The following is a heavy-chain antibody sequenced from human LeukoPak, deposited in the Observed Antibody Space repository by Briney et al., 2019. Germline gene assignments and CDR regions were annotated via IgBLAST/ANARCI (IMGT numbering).Heavy chain of an antibody. J-gene: IGHJ4*02. CDR2: ISYDGSNE. V-gene: IGHV3-30*04. CDR3: AREGIAAAGTFDY. CDR1: GFTFSSYV. Sequence: GSLRLSCAASGFTFSSYVMHWVRQAPGKGLEWVAIISYDGSNEYYADSVKGRFTISRDNSKNTLYLQMNSLRAADTAVYYCAREGIAAAGTFDYWGQGTLVTVSS. D-gene: IGHD6-13*01.